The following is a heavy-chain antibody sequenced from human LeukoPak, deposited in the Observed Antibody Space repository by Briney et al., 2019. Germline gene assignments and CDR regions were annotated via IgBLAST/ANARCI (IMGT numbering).Heavy chain of an antibody. J-gene: IGHJ5*02. V-gene: IGHV4-39*01. CDR1: GGSIRSSNYY. D-gene: IGHD3-22*01. CDR2: IYYSEST. Sequence: SETLSLTCNVLGGSIRSSNYYWGWIRQPPGKGLEWIGSIYYSESTYYNPSLKGRGTMSVDTSNNQFSLKLTSATATDTAVYYCVRLFYYDSRGPPSWGQGTLVTVSS. CDR3: VRLFYYDSRGPPS.